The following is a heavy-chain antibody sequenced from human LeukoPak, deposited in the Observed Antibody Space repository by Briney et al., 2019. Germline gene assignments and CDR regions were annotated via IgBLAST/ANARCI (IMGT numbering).Heavy chain of an antibody. Sequence: ASVKVSCKASGYTFTSYGISWVRQAPGQGLEWMGWISAYNGNTNYAQKLQGRVTMTTDTSTSTAYMELRSLRSDDTAVYYCAGTDPMLFVATITWFDPWGQGTLVTVSS. V-gene: IGHV1-18*01. CDR1: GYTFTSYG. J-gene: IGHJ5*02. CDR3: AGTDPMLFVATITWFDP. CDR2: ISAYNGNT. D-gene: IGHD5-12*01.